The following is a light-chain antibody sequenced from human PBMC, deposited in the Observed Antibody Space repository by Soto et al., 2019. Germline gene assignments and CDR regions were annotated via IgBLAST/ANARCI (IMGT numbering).Light chain of an antibody. CDR2: GAS. J-gene: IGKJ5*01. CDR1: QGISSF. Sequence: DIRLPQSPSFLSSSVGDIVTITCRASQGISSFLAWYQQKPPKAPELLIYGASTLQSGVPSRFSGSGSGTEFTLTISSLQPEDFATYYCQQLNTYPITFAQGTRLEIK. CDR3: QQLNTYPIT. V-gene: IGKV1-9*01.